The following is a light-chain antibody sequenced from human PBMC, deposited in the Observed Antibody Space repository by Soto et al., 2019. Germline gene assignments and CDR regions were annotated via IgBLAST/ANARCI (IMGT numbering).Light chain of an antibody. CDR3: QRYNNWPLT. Sequence: VMTQSPATLSVSPVQRVTLSCRASQSVSSNLAWYRQKPGQAPRLLIYGASSRATGVPARFSGSRSGTEFTLTINSLQSEDFAVYYCQRYNNWPLTFGGGTKVDI. J-gene: IGKJ4*01. CDR1: QSVSSN. CDR2: GAS. V-gene: IGKV3-15*01.